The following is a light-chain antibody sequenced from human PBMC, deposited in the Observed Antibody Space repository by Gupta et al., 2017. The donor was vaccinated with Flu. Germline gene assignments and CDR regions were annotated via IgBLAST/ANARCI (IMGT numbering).Light chain of an antibody. CDR2: GAS. CDR3: QHANTFPQLT. CDR1: QGISSW. Sequence: DIQMTQSPSSVSASVGDRVTITCRASQGISSWLAWYQQKPGEAPKLLIYGASILQSGVPSRFSGSGSGTDFTLTISSRQPEDFAVYYCQHANTFPQLTFGGGTKVEIK. V-gene: IGKV1-12*01. J-gene: IGKJ4*01.